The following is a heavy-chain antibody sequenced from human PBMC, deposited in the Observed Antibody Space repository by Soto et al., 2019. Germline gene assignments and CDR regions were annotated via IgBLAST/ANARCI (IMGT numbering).Heavy chain of an antibody. CDR3: ATGRGLYYYYGMDV. V-gene: IGHV1-69*02. J-gene: IGHJ6*02. D-gene: IGHD3-10*01. CDR2: IIPILGIA. CDR1: GGTFSSYT. Sequence: QVQLVQSGAEVKKPGSSVKVSCKASGGTFSSYTISWVRQAPGQGLEWMGRIIPILGIANYAQKFQGRVTITADKSTSTAYMELSSLRSEDTAVYYCATGRGLYYYYGMDVWGQGTTVTVSS.